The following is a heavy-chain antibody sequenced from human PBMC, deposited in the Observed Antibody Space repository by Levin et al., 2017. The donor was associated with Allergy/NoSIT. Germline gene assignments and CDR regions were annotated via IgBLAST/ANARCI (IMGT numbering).Heavy chain of an antibody. CDR3: VKEMTTVIPVFDY. D-gene: IGHD4-17*01. CDR2: ITNSGRT. Sequence: GGSLRLSYAASGFTFSNYAMSWVRQAPGKGLEWVSAITNSGRTYYADSVKGRFTVSRDNSKNMLYLQMNSLRADDTAVYYCVKEMTTVIPVFDYWGQGTLVTVSS. J-gene: IGHJ4*02. V-gene: IGHV3-23*01. CDR1: GFTFSNYA.